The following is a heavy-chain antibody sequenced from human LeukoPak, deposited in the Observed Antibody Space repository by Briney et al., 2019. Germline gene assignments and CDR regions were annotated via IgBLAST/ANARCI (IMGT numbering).Heavy chain of an antibody. CDR1: GYTFTSYG. V-gene: IGHV1-18*01. Sequence: ASVKVSCKASGYTFTSYGISWVRQAPGQGLEWMGWISAYNGNTNYAQKLQGRVTMTTNTSTSTAYMELRSLRSDDTAVYYCARDNSDYGSGSNHYYYGMDVWGQGTTVTVSS. CDR2: ISAYNGNT. D-gene: IGHD3-10*01. J-gene: IGHJ6*02. CDR3: ARDNSDYGSGSNHYYYGMDV.